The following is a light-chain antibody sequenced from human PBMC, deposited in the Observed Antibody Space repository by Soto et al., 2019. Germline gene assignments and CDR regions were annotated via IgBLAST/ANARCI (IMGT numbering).Light chain of an antibody. CDR2: GAS. J-gene: IGKJ2*01. CDR3: QQLGSSPYT. Sequence: EIVLTQSPGTRSLSPGERATLSCRASQSVNIGYLAWYQQKPGQAPRLLLYGASSRATGIPDRFSGSGSGTDFTLTISRLEPEDFAVYYCQQLGSSPYTFGQGTNLEIK. V-gene: IGKV3-20*01. CDR1: QSVNIGY.